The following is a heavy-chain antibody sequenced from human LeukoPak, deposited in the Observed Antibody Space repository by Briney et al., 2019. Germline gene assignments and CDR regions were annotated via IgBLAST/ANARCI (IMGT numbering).Heavy chain of an antibody. CDR1: GGSISIYY. D-gene: IGHD3-16*01. Sequence: PSETLSLTCTVSGGSISIYYWSWIRQPPGKGLEWIGYIYDSGSTNYNPSLKSRVTISVDTSKNQFSLKLSSVTAADTAVYYCARDLGSSTPSGVWGKGTTVTVSS. CDR2: IYDSGST. CDR3: ARDLGSSTPSGV. J-gene: IGHJ6*04. V-gene: IGHV4-59*12.